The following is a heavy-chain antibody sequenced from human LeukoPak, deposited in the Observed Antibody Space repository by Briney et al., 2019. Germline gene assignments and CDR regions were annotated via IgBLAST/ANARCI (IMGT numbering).Heavy chain of an antibody. Sequence: GGSLRLSCAASGXTFSSYDMQWVRQATGKGLEWVSSIGKAGDTYYAGSVKGRFTISRENAKNSLYLQMNSLRAGDTAVYYCVRDPAGHGMDVWGQGTTVTVSS. V-gene: IGHV3-13*04. CDR2: IGKAGDT. CDR3: VRDPAGHGMDV. D-gene: IGHD6-25*01. CDR1: GXTFSSYD. J-gene: IGHJ6*02.